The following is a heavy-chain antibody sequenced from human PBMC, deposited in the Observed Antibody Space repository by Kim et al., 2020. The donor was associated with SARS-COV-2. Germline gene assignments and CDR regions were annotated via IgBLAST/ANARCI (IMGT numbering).Heavy chain of an antibody. J-gene: IGHJ5*02. V-gene: IGHV4-39*01. Sequence: SETLSLTCTVSGGSISSSSYYWGWIRQPPGKGLEWIGSIYYSGSTYYNPSLKSRVTISVDTSKNQFSLKLSSVTAADTAVYYCARRVYYYGSGIRNWFDPWGQGTLVTVSS. CDR2: IYYSGST. D-gene: IGHD3-10*01. CDR3: ARRVYYYGSGIRNWFDP. CDR1: GGSISSSSYY.